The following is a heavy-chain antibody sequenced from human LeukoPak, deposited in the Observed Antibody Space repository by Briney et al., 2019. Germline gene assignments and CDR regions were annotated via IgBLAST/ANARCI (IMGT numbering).Heavy chain of an antibody. CDR1: GFRFSNYA. V-gene: IGHV3-23*01. CDR2: IGGSGSST. D-gene: IGHD3-10*01. CDR3: AKLWFGELGAVYFDY. Sequence: GGSLRLSCAASGFRFSNYAMSWVRQAPGKGLEWVSGIGGSGSSTYYADSVKGRFTISRDNSKNTLYLQMNSLRAEDTAAYYCAKLWFGELGAVYFDYWGQGTLVTISS. J-gene: IGHJ4*02.